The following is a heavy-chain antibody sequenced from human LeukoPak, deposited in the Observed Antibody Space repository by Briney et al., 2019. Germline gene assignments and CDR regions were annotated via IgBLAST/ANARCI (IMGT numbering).Heavy chain of an antibody. D-gene: IGHD2-15*01. CDR1: GGSISNSF. CDR3: ARAPSGCGGTCPFDF. J-gene: IGHJ4*02. V-gene: IGHV4-4*07. Sequence: SGTLSLPCSVAGGSISNSFWSWIRRHAGKGVEWIGRIYSSGRTNYNPSLKRRVTMSLDTSKKQFSLKLTSVTAADTAVYYCARAPSGCGGTCPFDFWGQGTLVTFSS. CDR2: IYSSGRT.